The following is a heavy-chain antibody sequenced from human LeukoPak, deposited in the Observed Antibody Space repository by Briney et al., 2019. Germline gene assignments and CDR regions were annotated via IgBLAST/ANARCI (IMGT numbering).Heavy chain of an antibody. CDR1: GYTFTSYD. V-gene: IGHV1-8*01. J-gene: IGHJ4*02. Sequence: ASVKVSCKATGYTFTSYDINWLRQATGQGLEWMGWMNPNSGNTGYAQKFQGRVTMTRNTSMSTAYMELSSLRSEDTAVYYCAIRTPVDIVATLGERVKKGLDYWGQGTLVTVSS. D-gene: IGHD5-12*01. CDR2: MNPNSGNT. CDR3: AIRTPVDIVATLGERVKKGLDY.